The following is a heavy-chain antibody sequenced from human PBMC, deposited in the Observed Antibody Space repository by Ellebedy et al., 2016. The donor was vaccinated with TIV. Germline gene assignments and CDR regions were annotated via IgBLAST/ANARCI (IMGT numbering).Heavy chain of an antibody. CDR2: ISYDGSNK. CDR3: ARDRHPGGFGELSVY. D-gene: IGHD3-10*01. J-gene: IGHJ4*02. CDR1: GFTFSSYG. V-gene: IGHV3-30*03. Sequence: GESLKISCAASGFTFSSYGMHWVRQAPGKGLEWVAVISYDGSNKYYADSVKGRFTISRDNSKNTLYLQMNSLRAEDTAVYYCARDRHPGGFGELSVYWGQGTLVTVSS.